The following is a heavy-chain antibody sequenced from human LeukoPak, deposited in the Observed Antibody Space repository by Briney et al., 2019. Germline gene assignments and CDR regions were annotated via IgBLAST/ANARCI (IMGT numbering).Heavy chain of an antibody. D-gene: IGHD1-26*01. CDR2: ISSSSSTI. CDR1: GFTFSSYS. CDR3: ARTGGSQGGNY. J-gene: IGHJ4*02. Sequence: SGGSLRLSCAASGFTFSSYSMNWVRQAPGKGLEWVSYISSSSSTIYYADSVKGRFTISRDNSKNTLYLQMNSLRAEDTAVYYCARTGGSQGGNYWGQGTLVTVSS. V-gene: IGHV3-48*01.